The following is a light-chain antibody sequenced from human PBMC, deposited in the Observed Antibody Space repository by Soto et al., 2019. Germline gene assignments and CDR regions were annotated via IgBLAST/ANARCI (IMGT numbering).Light chain of an antibody. CDR2: GSA. Sequence: IGMTQSPATLSVSPGERARVSCRAIQSVFSSLAWYQQRPGQAPRLLIYGSATRATGIPDRFSGSGSGTEFTLTISSLQSEDSAVYYCQQYHSWPAFGQGTK. J-gene: IGKJ1*01. CDR1: QSVFSS. CDR3: QQYHSWPA. V-gene: IGKV3-15*01.